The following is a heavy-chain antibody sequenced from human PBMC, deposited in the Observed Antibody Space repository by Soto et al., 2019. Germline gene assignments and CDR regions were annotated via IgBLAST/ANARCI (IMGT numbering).Heavy chain of an antibody. Sequence: EVPLVESGGGLVKPGGSLRLSCAASGFTFSNAWMSWVRQAPGKGLEWVGRIKSKTDGGTTDYAAPVKGRFTISRDDSKNTLYLQMNSLKTEDTAVYYCTTVPLRYFDVENGFDPWGQGTLVTVSS. CDR2: IKSKTDGGTT. V-gene: IGHV3-15*01. J-gene: IGHJ5*02. CDR3: TTVPLRYFDVENGFDP. D-gene: IGHD3-9*01. CDR1: GFTFSNAW.